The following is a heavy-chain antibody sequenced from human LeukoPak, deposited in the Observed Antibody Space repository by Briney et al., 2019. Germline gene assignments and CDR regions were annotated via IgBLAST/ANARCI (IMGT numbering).Heavy chain of an antibody. CDR2: IYHSGST. D-gene: IGHD6-19*01. CDR1: GGSISSSSYY. J-gene: IGHJ4*02. CDR3: ARDLAVAGSLDY. V-gene: IGHV4-39*07. Sequence: SETLSLTCTVSGGSISSSSYYWGRIRQPPGKGLEWIGSIYHSGSTFYNPSLKSRATISVDTSKNQFSLKLTSVTAADTAVYFCARDLAVAGSLDYWGPGTLVTVST.